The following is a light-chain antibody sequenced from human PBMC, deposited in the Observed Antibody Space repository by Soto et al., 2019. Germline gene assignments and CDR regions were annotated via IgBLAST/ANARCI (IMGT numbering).Light chain of an antibody. CDR1: QSISSW. CDR3: QQFNTSPWT. J-gene: IGKJ1*01. Sequence: DIQMTQSASSLSASVGDRVAITCRASQSISSWLAWYQQKPGKAPKLLIYDASSLESGVPSRFSGSGSGTEFTLTISSLQPDDVATYYCQQFNTSPWTFGQGTRVEI. CDR2: DAS. V-gene: IGKV1-5*01.